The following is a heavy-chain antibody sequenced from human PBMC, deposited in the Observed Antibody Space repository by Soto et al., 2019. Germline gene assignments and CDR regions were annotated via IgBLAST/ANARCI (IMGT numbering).Heavy chain of an antibody. CDR1: GGTFSSYT. V-gene: IGHV1-69*04. CDR3: ARDTYDFWSGSEWGKNWFDP. CDR2: IIPILGIA. D-gene: IGHD3-3*01. J-gene: IGHJ5*02. Sequence: GASVKVSCKASGGTFSSYTISWVRQVPGQGLEWLGRIIPILGIANYAQKFQGRVTITADKSTSTAYMELSSLRSEDTAVYYCARDTYDFWSGSEWGKNWFDPWGQGTLVTVSS.